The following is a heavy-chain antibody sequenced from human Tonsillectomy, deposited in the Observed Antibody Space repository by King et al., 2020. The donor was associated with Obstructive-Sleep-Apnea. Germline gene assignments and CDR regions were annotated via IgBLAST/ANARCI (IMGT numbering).Heavy chain of an antibody. CDR1: GYTFTSYY. CDR2: INPSGGST. V-gene: IGHV1-46*01. J-gene: IGHJ6*02. D-gene: IGHD3-10*01. Sequence: QLVQSGAEVKKPGASVKGSCKASGYTFTSYYMHWVRQAPGQGLEWMGIINPSGGSTSHAQKFQGRVTMTRGTSTSTVYMELSSLRSEDTAVYYCARDEYYYGSGSYYNGMDVWGQGTTVTVSS. CDR3: ARDEYYYGSGSYYNGMDV.